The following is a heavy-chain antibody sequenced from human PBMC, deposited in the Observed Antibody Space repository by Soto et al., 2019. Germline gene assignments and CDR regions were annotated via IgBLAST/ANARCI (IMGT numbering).Heavy chain of an antibody. CDR2: ISGSGGST. CDR3: AKDLFSADSSGYRRDY. CDR1: GFTFSSYA. D-gene: IGHD3-22*01. Sequence: GGSLRLSCAASGFTFSSYAMSWVRQAPGKGLEWVSAISGSGGSTYYADSVKGRFTISRDNSKNTLYLQMNSLRAEDTAVYYCAKDLFSADSSGYRRDYWGHGTLVTVSS. J-gene: IGHJ4*01. V-gene: IGHV3-23*01.